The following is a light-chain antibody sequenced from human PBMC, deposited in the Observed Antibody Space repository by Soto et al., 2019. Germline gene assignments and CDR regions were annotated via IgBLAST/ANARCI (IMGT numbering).Light chain of an antibody. V-gene: IGLV2-11*01. CDR1: SSDVGGYNY. Sequence: QSVLTQPRSVSGSPGQSVTISCTGTSSDVGGYNYVSWYQQHPGKAPKLMIYDVSKRPSGVPDRFSGSKSGNTASLTISGLRAEDEADYYCCSYGGSYTWVFGGGTKVTVL. J-gene: IGLJ3*02. CDR2: DVS. CDR3: CSYGGSYTWV.